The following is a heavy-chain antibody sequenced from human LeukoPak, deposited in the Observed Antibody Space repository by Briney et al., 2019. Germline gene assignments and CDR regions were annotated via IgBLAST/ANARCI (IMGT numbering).Heavy chain of an antibody. CDR3: ASLWFGEPQDYFDY. Sequence: GGSLRLSCAASGFTFSSYAMSWVRQAPGKGLEWVSAISGSGGSTYYADSVNVRFTISRDNSTNTLYLQMNSLRAEDTAVYYCASLWFGEPQDYFDYWGQGTLVTVSS. J-gene: IGHJ4*02. D-gene: IGHD3-10*01. V-gene: IGHV3-23*01. CDR2: ISGSGGST. CDR1: GFTFSSYA.